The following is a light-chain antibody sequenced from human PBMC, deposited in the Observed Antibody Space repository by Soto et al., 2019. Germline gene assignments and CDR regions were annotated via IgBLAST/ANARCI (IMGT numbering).Light chain of an antibody. CDR1: SSNIGAGYD. V-gene: IGLV1-40*01. Sequence: QSVLTQPPSVSGAPGQRVTISCTGSSSNIGAGYDVHWYQQLPGTAPKLLIYGNSNRPSGVPDRFSGSKSGTSAYLAITGRQAEDEADYYCQSYDSSRRVFGGGTKLTVL. CDR2: GNS. CDR3: QSYDSSRRV. J-gene: IGLJ2*01.